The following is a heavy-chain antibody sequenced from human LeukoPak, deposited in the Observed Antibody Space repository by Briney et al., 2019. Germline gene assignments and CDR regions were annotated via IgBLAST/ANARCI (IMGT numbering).Heavy chain of an antibody. CDR2: INHSGST. CDR1: GGSFSGYY. CDR3: ARHDHDFWSAYRLYWYFDL. J-gene: IGHJ2*01. D-gene: IGHD3-3*01. Sequence: SETLSLSCAVYGGSFSGYYWSWIRQPPGKGLEWIGEINHSGSTNYNPSLKSRVTISVDTSKNQLSLKLNSVTAADTAVYLCARHDHDFWSAYRLYWYFDLWGRGTLVTVSS. V-gene: IGHV4-34*01.